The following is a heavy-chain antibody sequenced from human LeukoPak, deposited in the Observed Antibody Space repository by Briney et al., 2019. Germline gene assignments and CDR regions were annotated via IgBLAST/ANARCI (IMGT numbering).Heavy chain of an antibody. CDR2: ISYDGSNK. CDR3: AKLPMEPGYCSGGSCSDI. D-gene: IGHD2-15*01. Sequence: GGSLRLSCAASGFTLSSYGMHWVRQAPGKGLEWVAVISYDGSNKYYADSVKGRFTISRDNSKNTLYLQMNSLRAEDTAVYYCAKLPMEPGYCSGGSCSDIWGQGTMVTVSS. V-gene: IGHV3-30*18. J-gene: IGHJ3*02. CDR1: GFTLSSYG.